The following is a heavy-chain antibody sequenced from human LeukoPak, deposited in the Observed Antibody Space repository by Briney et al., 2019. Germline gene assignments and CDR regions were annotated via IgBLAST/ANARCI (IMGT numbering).Heavy chain of an antibody. V-gene: IGHV3-49*04. Sequence: GGSLRLSCTASGFTFGDYAMSWVRQAPGKGLEWVGFIRSKAYGGTTEYAASVKGRFTISRDDSKSIAYLQMNSLKTEDTAVYYCTREAVAGTPGHFDYWGQGTLVTVSS. CDR3: TREAVAGTPGHFDY. D-gene: IGHD6-19*01. CDR2: IRSKAYGGTT. CDR1: GFTFGDYA. J-gene: IGHJ4*02.